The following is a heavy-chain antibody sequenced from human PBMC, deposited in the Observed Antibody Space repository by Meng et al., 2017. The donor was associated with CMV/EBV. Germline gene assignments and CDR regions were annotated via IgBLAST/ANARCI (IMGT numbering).Heavy chain of an antibody. J-gene: IGHJ4*02. CDR3: ARDPGRIAARPWY. CDR1: GFTFSSYS. CDR2: ISSSSSYI. V-gene: IGHV3-21*01. Sequence: ETLSLTCAASGFTFSSYSMNWVRQAPGKGLEWVSSISSSSSYIYYADSVKGRFTISRDNAKNSLYLQMNSLRAEDTAVYYCARDPGRIAARPWYWGQGTLVTVSS. D-gene: IGHD6-6*01.